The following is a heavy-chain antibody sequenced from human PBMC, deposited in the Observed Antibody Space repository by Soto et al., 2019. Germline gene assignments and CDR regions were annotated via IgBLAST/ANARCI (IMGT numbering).Heavy chain of an antibody. V-gene: IGHV6-1*01. D-gene: IGHD1-1*01. Sequence: SQTLSLTCAISGDSVSGNSAAWNWLRQSPSRGLGWLGRTYYRAKWYNDYVLSVKRRININSETSKNQCSLQLNSVTPEDTALSHCATEPGTLSEAFDIWGQGTVVTVSS. CDR2: TYYRAKWYN. J-gene: IGHJ3*02. CDR1: GDSVSGNSAA. CDR3: ATEPGTLSEAFDI.